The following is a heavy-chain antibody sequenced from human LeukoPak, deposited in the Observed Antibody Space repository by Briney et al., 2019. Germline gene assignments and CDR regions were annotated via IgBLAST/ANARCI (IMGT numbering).Heavy chain of an antibody. V-gene: IGHV4-38-2*02. CDR2: IYHSGST. J-gene: IGHJ4*02. CDR1: GYSISSGYY. CDR3: ARHKNYYGSGSYYKGALDFDY. D-gene: IGHD3-10*01. Sequence: PSETLSLTCTVSGYSISSGYYWGWIRQPPGKGLEWIGSIYHSGSTYYNPSLKSRVTISVDTSKNQFSLKLSSVTAADTAVYYCARHKNYYGSGSYYKGALDFDYWDQGTLVTVSS.